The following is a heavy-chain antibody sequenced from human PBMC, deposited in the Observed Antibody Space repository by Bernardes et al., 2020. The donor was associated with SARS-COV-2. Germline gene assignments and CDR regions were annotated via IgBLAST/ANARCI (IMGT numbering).Heavy chain of an antibody. V-gene: IGHV3-48*03. Sequence: GFLSPSRAASGCTLSQSVMHWVRPAPGKGLGGVSYISTGGRTKYYAESVKGRFTISRDNAKNSLYLQMNSLRAEVTAVYYCAREYTYGFDSWGQGTLVTVSS. CDR1: GCTLSQSV. CDR3: AREYTYGFDS. D-gene: IGHD5-18*01. J-gene: IGHJ4*02. CDR2: ISTGGRTK.